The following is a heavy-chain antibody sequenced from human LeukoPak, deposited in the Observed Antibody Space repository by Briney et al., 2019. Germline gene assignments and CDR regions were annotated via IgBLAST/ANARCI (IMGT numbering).Heavy chain of an antibody. CDR3: ARAAAGTAYFDY. D-gene: IGHD6-13*01. CDR1: GGSISSYY. Sequence: SETLSLTCTVSGGSISSYYWSWIRQPPGKGLEWIGYIYYSGSTKYNPSLKSRVTISVDTSKNQFSLNLSSVTAADTAVYYCARAAAGTAYFDYWGQGTLVTVSS. J-gene: IGHJ4*02. CDR2: IYYSGST. V-gene: IGHV4-59*08.